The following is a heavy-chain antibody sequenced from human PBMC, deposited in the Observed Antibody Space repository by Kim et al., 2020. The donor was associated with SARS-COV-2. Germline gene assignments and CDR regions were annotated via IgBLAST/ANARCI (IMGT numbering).Heavy chain of an antibody. CDR2: ISGSGGST. D-gene: IGHD2-2*01. V-gene: IGHV3-23*01. J-gene: IGHJ5*02. CDR3: AKGDIVVVPAAYNWFDP. Sequence: GGSLRLSCAASGFTFSSYAMSWVRQAPGKGLEWVSAISGSGGSTYYADSVKGRFTISRDNSKNTLYLQMNSLRAVDTAVYYCAKGDIVVVPAAYNWFDPWGQGTLVTVSS. CDR1: GFTFSSYA.